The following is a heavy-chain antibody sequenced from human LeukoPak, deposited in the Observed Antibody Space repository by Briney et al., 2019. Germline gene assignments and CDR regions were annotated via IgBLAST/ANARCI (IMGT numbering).Heavy chain of an antibody. V-gene: IGHV1-2*02. CDR3: ARDYGTYIVVVVAATPIQNWFDP. CDR1: GYTFTGYY. Sequence: GASVKVSCKASGYTFTGYYMHWVRQALGQGLEWMGWINPNSGGTNYAQKFQGRVTMTRDTSISTAYMELSRLRSDDTAVYYCARDYGTYIVVVVAATPIQNWFDPWGQGTLVTVSS. J-gene: IGHJ5*02. CDR2: INPNSGGT. D-gene: IGHD2-15*01.